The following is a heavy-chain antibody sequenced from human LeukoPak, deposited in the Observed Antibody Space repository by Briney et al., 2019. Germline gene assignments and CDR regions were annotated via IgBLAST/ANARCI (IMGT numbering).Heavy chain of an antibody. J-gene: IGHJ1*01. CDR3: AREIYSGSYYF. CDR1: GYTFTSYG. Sequence: ASVKVSCKASGYTFTSYGISWVRQAPGQGREWMGWISAYNGNTNYAQKLQGRVTMTTDTSTSTAYIELRSLRSDDTAVYYCAREIYSGSYYFWGQGTLVTVSS. D-gene: IGHD1-26*01. V-gene: IGHV1-18*01. CDR2: ISAYNGNT.